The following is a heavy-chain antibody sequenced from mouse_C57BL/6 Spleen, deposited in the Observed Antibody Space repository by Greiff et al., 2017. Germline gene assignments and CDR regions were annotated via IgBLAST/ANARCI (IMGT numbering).Heavy chain of an antibody. D-gene: IGHD3-2*01. CDR2: ISYDGSN. CDR1: GYSITSGYY. J-gene: IGHJ1*03. CDR3: ARRPDRLWYFDV. Sequence: EVQLVESGPGLVKPSQSLSLTCSVTGYSITSGYYWNWIRQFPGNKLEWMGYISYDGSNNYNPSLKNRISITRDTSKNQFFLRLNSVTTEDTATYYCARRPDRLWYFDVWGTGTTVTVSS. V-gene: IGHV3-6*01.